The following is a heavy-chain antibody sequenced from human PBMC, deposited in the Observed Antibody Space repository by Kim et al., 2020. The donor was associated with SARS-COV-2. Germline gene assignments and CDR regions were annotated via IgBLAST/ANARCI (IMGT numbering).Heavy chain of an antibody. CDR3: ARGGPFSGSGSPFDF. V-gene: IGHV1-3*01. D-gene: IGHD3-10*01. Sequence: SEKFNGRRTITRDTSASANYLELSSLTSEDTAVYYCARGGPFSGSGSPFDFWGQGTLVTVSS. J-gene: IGHJ4*02.